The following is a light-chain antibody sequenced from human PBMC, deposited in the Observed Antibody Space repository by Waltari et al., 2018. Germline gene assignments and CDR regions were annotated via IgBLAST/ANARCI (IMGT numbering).Light chain of an antibody. Sequence: QTVVTQEPSLSVSPGGTVTLPCTLSSGSLSTTSDASWYQQTPGQAPRTLVYKGTSRSSGVPDRFSGSILGNKAALTITGAQADDECDYYCSLYMGSGIWVFGGGTKLTVL. J-gene: IGLJ3*02. CDR2: KGT. V-gene: IGLV8-61*01. CDR3: SLYMGSGIWV. CDR1: SGSLSTTSD.